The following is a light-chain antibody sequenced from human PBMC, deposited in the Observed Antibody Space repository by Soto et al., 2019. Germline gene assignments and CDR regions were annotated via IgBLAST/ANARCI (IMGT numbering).Light chain of an antibody. CDR1: QSVSSSY. CDR3: QQYGSSPTT. CDR2: GAS. J-gene: IGKJ2*01. V-gene: IGKV3-20*01. Sequence: EIVLTQSPGTLSLSPGERATLSCRASQSVSSSYLAWYQQKPGQAPRLLIYGASSRATGIPDRFSGSGSGTDFTLTIRRLEPEDFAVYYCQQYGSSPTTFGQGTKLEIK.